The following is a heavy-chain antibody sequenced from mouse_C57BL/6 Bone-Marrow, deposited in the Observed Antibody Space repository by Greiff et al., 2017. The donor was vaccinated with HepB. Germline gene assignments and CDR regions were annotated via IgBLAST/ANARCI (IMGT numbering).Heavy chain of an antibody. CDR1: GFTFSDFY. Sequence: EVNVVESGGGLVQSGRSLRLSCATSGFTFSDFYMEWVRQAPGKGLEWIAASRNKANDYTTEYSASVKGRFIVSRDTSQSILYLQMNALRAEDTAIYYCARDVDGTGYFDVWGTGTTVTVSS. J-gene: IGHJ1*03. CDR3: ARDVDGTGYFDV. D-gene: IGHD1-1*01. CDR2: SRNKANDYTT. V-gene: IGHV7-1*01.